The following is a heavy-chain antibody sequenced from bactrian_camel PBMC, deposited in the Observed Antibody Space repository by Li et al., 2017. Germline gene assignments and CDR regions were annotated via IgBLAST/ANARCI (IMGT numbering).Heavy chain of an antibody. Sequence: QVQLVESGGGSVLAGGSLRLSCAASGYTYNRNCMAWFRQAPGKEREGVARIATGSGNTYYADSVKGRFTISQDNAKNTVYLQMNSLKPEDTAMYYCAARGPYCYTKLSVRDFTYWGQGTQVTVS. V-gene: IGHV3S1*01. CDR2: IATGSGNT. D-gene: IGHD2*01. CDR1: GYTYNRNC. CDR3: AARGPYCYTKLSVRDFTY. J-gene: IGHJ6*01.